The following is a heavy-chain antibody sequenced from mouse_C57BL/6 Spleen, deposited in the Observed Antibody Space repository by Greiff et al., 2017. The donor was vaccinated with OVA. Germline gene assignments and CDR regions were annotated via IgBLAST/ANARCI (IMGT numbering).Heavy chain of an antibody. CDR2: IYPGDGDT. CDR3: ASYYDYDGYFDY. Sequence: QVQLKESGPELVKPGASVKISCKASGYAFSSSWMNWVKQRPGKGLEWIGRIYPGDGDTNYNGKFKGKATLTADKSSSTAYMQLSSLTSEDSAVYFCASYYDYDGYFDYWGQGTTLTVSS. D-gene: IGHD2-4*01. V-gene: IGHV1-82*01. CDR1: GYAFSSSW. J-gene: IGHJ2*01.